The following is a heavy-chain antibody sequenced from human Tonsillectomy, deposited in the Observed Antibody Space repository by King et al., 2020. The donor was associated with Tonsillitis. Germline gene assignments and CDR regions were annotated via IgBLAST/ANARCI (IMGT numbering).Heavy chain of an antibody. CDR3: AKARLGGYSYGPPAGYYYHGMDV. V-gene: IGHV3-23*04. D-gene: IGHD5-18*01. Sequence: VQLVQSGGGLVQPGGSLRLSCAASGFTFSSYAMSWVRQAPGKGLEWVSTISGSGGDTYHADSVKGRFTVSGDNSKNTLYLQMNSLRAEGTAVYYCAKARLGGYSYGPPAGYYYHGMDVWGQGTTVTVSS. CDR1: GFTFSSYA. CDR2: ISGSGGDT. J-gene: IGHJ6*02.